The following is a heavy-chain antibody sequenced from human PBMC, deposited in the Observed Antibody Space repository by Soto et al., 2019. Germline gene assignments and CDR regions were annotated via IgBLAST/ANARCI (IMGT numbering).Heavy chain of an antibody. Sequence: SVKVSCKASGGTFRNYPINWVRQAPGQGLEWMGSIFPLTDIPDYAQNFQARLTISADKSTSTAYMELSSLTSDDTAMYFCARGPLVVLNYFEFCGQRTLVTVSS. CDR2: IFPLTDIP. CDR3: ARGPLVVLNYFEF. CDR1: GGTFRNYP. J-gene: IGHJ4*02. V-gene: IGHV1-69*04.